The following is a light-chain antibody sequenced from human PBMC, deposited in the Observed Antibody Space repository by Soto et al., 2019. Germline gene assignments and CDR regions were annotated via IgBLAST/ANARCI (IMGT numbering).Light chain of an antibody. CDR3: QQRSNWPPIT. CDR1: QSVSSY. V-gene: IGKV3-11*01. J-gene: IGKJ5*01. Sequence: EIVLTQSPATLSLSPGERATLSCRASQSVSSYLAWYQQKPGQAPRLLIYDASNWATGIPARFSGSGSGTDFTLTISSLEPEDFAVYYCQQRSNWPPITFGQGTRLENK. CDR2: DAS.